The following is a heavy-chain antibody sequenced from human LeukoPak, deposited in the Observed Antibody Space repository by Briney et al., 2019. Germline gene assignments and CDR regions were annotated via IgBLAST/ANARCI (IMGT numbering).Heavy chain of an antibody. CDR1: GFTFSTYS. CDR3: AKDVAPDSGWDLDY. J-gene: IGHJ4*02. V-gene: IGHV3-23*01. D-gene: IGHD6-19*01. CDR2: IYNSGAKT. Sequence: PGGSLRLSCAASGFTFSTYSMTWVRQGPGKGLEWVSSIYNSGAKTFYADSVKGRFTISGDNSKNTLYLQMNSLRVEDTAVYYCAKDVAPDSGWDLDYWGQGTLVTVSS.